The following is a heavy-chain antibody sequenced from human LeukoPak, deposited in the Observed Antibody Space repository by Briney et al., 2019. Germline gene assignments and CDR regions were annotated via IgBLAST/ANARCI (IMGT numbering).Heavy chain of an antibody. D-gene: IGHD4-17*01. CDR2: VSDGGGHT. CDR3: AKLLMANDYGDP. Sequence: PGGSLRLSCAASGFTFSNYAMSWVRQAPGKGLEWVSAVSDGGGHTYYADSVKGRFTISRDNSKNTLYLQMNSLRAEDTAVYYCAKLLMANDYGDPWGQGTLVTVSS. CDR1: GFTFSNYA. V-gene: IGHV3-23*01. J-gene: IGHJ5*02.